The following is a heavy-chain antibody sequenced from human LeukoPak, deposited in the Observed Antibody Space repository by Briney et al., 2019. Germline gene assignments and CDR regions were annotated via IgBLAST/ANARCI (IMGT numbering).Heavy chain of an antibody. Sequence: GGSLRLSCAASGFTFSSYAMSWVRQAPGKGLEWVSAISGSGGSTYYAGSVKGRFTISRDNSKNTLYLQMNSLRAEDTAVYYCAKPWPRTTVVTTYYFDYWGQGTLVTVSS. V-gene: IGHV3-23*01. J-gene: IGHJ4*02. CDR3: AKPWPRTTVVTTYYFDY. D-gene: IGHD4-23*01. CDR2: ISGSGGST. CDR1: GFTFSSYA.